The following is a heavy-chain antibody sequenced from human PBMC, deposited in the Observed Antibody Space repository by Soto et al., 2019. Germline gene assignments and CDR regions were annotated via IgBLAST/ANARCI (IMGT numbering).Heavy chain of an antibody. D-gene: IGHD6-13*01. Sequence: SETLSLTCAVSGGSISSPNWWSWVRQPPGKGLEWVGEIHHSGSTNYNPSLKSRVTISVDKSKNQFSLKVNSVTAAETAVYYCARGGVAALIDYWGQGTLVTVSS. V-gene: IGHV4-4*02. J-gene: IGHJ4*02. CDR3: ARGGVAALIDY. CDR2: IHHSGST. CDR1: GGSISSPNW.